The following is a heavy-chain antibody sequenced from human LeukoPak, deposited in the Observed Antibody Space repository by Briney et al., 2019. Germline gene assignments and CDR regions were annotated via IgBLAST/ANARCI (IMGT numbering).Heavy chain of an antibody. CDR1: GGSFSGYY. CDR3: AKSLYGSGSYYNWFDP. CDR2: INHRGGT. V-gene: IGHV4-34*01. J-gene: IGHJ5*02. D-gene: IGHD3-10*01. Sequence: SETLSLTCVVSGGSFSGYYWSWIRQSPGKGLEWIGAINHRGGTNYNPSLKRRVTISVDPSKNQFSLNLSPVTAADTAVYYCAKSLYGSGSYYNWFDPWGQGTLVTVSS.